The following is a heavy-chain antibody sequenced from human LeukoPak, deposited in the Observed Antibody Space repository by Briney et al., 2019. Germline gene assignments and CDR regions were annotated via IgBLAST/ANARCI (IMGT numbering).Heavy chain of an antibody. V-gene: IGHV3-30-3*01. CDR2: ISYDGSNK. D-gene: IGHD6-19*01. CDR3: ARGNSPLFYSSAPDY. J-gene: IGHJ4*02. Sequence: PGGSLRLSCAASGFTFSSYAMHWVRQAPGKGLEWGAVISYDGSNKYYADSVKGRFTISRDNSKNTLYLQMNSLRAEDTAVYYCARGNSPLFYSSAPDYWGQGTLVTVSS. CDR1: GFTFSSYA.